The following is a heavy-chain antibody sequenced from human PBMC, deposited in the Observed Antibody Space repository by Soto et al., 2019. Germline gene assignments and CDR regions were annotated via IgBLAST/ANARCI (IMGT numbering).Heavy chain of an antibody. CDR2: IGTAGDT. CDR3: ARGEAVLRYFSR. Sequence: GGSLRLSCAASGFTFSSYDMHWVRQATGKGLEWVSAIGTAGDTYYPGSVKGRFTISRENAKNSLYLQMNSLRAEDTAVYYCARGEAVLRYFSRWGQGTLVTVSS. J-gene: IGHJ4*02. V-gene: IGHV3-13*01. CDR1: GFTFSSYD. D-gene: IGHD3-9*01.